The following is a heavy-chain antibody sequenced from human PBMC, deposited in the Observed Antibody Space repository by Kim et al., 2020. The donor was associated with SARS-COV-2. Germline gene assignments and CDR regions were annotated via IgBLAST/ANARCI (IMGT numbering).Heavy chain of an antibody. V-gene: IGHV4-59*13. CDR2: IYYSGST. CDR1: GGSISSYY. D-gene: IGHD6-13*01. J-gene: IGHJ6*02. CDR3: ARVSFDRGDSSSWYYYYGMDV. Sequence: SETLSLTCTVSGGSISSYYWSWIRQPPGKGLEWIGYIYYSGSTNYNPSLKSRVTISVDTSKNQFSLKLSSVTAADTAVYYCARVSFDRGDSSSWYYYYGMDVWGQGTTVTVSS.